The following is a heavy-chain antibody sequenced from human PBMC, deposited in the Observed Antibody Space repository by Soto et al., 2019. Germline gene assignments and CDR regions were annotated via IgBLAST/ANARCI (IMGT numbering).Heavy chain of an antibody. CDR2: MNPNSGNT. CDR1: GYTFTSYD. V-gene: IGHV1-8*01. J-gene: IGHJ4*02. Sequence: QVQLVQSGAEVKKPGASVKVSCKASGYTFTSYDINWVRQATGQGLEWMGWMNPNSGNTGYAQKFQGRVTMTRNTSISTAYMELSGLRSEDTAVYYCARGRIAVAGTMGVWIFDYWAREPWSPSPQ. D-gene: IGHD6-19*01. CDR3: ARGRIAVAGTMGVWIFDY.